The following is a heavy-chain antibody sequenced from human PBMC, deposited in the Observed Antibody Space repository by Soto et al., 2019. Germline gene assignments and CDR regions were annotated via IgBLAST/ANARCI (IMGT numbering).Heavy chain of an antibody. Sequence: EVQLVESGGGLVQPGRSLRLSCAASGFTFGDYALHWVRQAPGKGLAWVSGISWNSGRIDYADSVKGRFTISRDNAKNSLYLEMNSLRAEDTALYFCGKGGYSSDWYVGQWGQGTLVTVSS. CDR1: GFTFGDYA. J-gene: IGHJ4*02. D-gene: IGHD6-19*01. CDR2: ISWNSGRI. CDR3: GKGGYSSDWYVGQ. V-gene: IGHV3-9*01.